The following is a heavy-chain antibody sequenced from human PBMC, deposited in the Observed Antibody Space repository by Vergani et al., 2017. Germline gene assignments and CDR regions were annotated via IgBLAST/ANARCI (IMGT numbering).Heavy chain of an antibody. CDR2: IYSGDET. J-gene: IGHJ6*03. Sequence: ELQLVESGGGLVQPGGSLRLSCAASGSTVSGNYMTWVRQAPGKGLEWVSHIYSGDETYYADSVKGRVTISRDTSKNTLYLQMNSLRAEDTAVYYCARAGYSYGYFGYYYMDVWGKGTTVTVSS. V-gene: IGHV3-66*02. D-gene: IGHD5-18*01. CDR1: GSTVSGNY. CDR3: ARAGYSYGYFGYYYMDV.